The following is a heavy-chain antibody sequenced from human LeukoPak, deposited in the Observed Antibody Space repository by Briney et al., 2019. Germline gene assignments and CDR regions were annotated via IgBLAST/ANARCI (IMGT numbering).Heavy chain of an antibody. CDR1: GYSISSGYY. Sequence: PSETLSLTCAVSGYSISSGYYWGWIRQPPGKGLEWIGSIYHCGSTYYNPSLKSRVTISVDTSKNQFSLKLSSVTAADTAVYYCARPGQPSVTTSYAFDIWGQGTMVTVSS. CDR2: IYHCGST. CDR3: ARPGQPSVTTSYAFDI. J-gene: IGHJ3*02. V-gene: IGHV4-38-2*01. D-gene: IGHD4-17*01.